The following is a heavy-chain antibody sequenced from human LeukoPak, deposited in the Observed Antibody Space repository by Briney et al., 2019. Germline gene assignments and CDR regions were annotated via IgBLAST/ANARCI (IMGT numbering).Heavy chain of an antibody. CDR3: TRLYRSGWYVP. CDR1: GFTFSSYG. D-gene: IGHD6-19*01. V-gene: IGHV3-33*01. CDR2: IWYDGSQK. Sequence: GRSLRLSCGASGFTFSSYGMHWVRRAPGKGLEWVAVIWYDGSQKYYADSVKGRFTISRDNSKNVLYLQMNSLRVEDTAMYYCTRLYRSGWYVPWGQGTLVTVSS. J-gene: IGHJ5*02.